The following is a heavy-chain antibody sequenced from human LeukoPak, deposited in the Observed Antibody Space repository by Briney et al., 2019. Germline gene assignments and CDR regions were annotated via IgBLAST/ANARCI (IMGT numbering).Heavy chain of an antibody. V-gene: IGHV1-46*01. CDR2: INPSGGST. Sequence: GASVKVSCKASGYTFTSYYMHWVRQAPGQGLEWMGIINPSGGSTSYAQKFQGRVTMTRDTSTSTVYMELSSLRSEDTAVYYCARDGHPYGSGTPNGFSDYWGQGTLVTVSS. D-gene: IGHD3-10*01. CDR3: ARDGHPYGSGTPNGFSDY. CDR1: GYTFTSYY. J-gene: IGHJ4*02.